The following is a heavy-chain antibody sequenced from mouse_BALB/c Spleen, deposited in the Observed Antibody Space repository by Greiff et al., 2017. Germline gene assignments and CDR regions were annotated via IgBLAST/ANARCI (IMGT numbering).Heavy chain of an antibody. V-gene: IGHV1-80*01. J-gene: IGHJ3*01. Sequence: QVQLKESGAELVRPGSSVKISCKASGYAFSSYWMNWVKQRPGQGLEWIGQIYPGDGDTNYNGKFKGKATLTADKSSSTAYMQLSSLTSEDSAVYFCATGTWFAYWGQGTLVTVSA. CDR1: GYAFSSYW. CDR3: ATGTWFAY. D-gene: IGHD4-1*01. CDR2: IYPGDGDT.